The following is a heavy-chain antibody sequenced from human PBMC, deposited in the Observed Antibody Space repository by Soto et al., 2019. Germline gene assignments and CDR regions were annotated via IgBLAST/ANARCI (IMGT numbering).Heavy chain of an antibody. J-gene: IGHJ3*02. CDR3: AKSGGLRLGDDAFDI. CDR2: ISWNSGSI. CDR1: GFTFDDYA. D-gene: IGHD3-16*01. Sequence: EVQLVESGGGLVQPGRSLRLSCAASGFTFDDYAMHWVRQAPGKGLEWVSGISWNSGSIGYADSVKGRFTISRDNAKNSLYLQMNSLRAEDTALYYCAKSGGLRLGDDAFDIWGQGTMVTVSS. V-gene: IGHV3-9*01.